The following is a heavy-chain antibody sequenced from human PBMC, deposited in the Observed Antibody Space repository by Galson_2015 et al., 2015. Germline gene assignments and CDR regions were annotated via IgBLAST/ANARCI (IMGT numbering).Heavy chain of an antibody. CDR2: ISYDGSNK. J-gene: IGHJ4*02. CDR3: AKDIVVVVAATHGFDY. CDR1: GFTSSSYG. V-gene: IGHV3-30*18. Sequence: SLRLSCAASGFTSSSYGMHWVRQAPGKGLEWVAVISYDGSNKYYADSVKGRFTISRDNSKNTLYLQMNSLRAEDTAVYYCAKDIVVVVAATHGFDYWGQGTLVTVSS. D-gene: IGHD2-15*01.